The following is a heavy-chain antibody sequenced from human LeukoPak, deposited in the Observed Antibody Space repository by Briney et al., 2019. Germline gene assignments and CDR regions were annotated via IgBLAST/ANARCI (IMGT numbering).Heavy chain of an antibody. V-gene: IGHV4-59*02. J-gene: IGHJ4*02. CDR2: IFHDGVT. Sequence: SETLSLTCAVSGASVGGNHWSWIRQSPEKGLEWIGNIFHDGVTDYNPSFKSRVTMLPDTSKNQFSLRLTSVTAADTAVYYCARGTSSGWYALDYWGQGTLVTVSS. CDR3: ARGTSSGWYALDY. D-gene: IGHD6-19*01. CDR1: GASVGGNH.